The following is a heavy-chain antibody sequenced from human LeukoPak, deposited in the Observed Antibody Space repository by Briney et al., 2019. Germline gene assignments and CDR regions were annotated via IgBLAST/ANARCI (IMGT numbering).Heavy chain of an antibody. J-gene: IGHJ4*02. CDR1: GGSISSGGYY. CDR2: IYHSGST. V-gene: IGHV4-31*03. CDR3: ARSNGVGATADY. Sequence: SETLSLTCTVSGGSISSGGYYWTWIRQHPGKGLEWIGYIYHSGSTYYSSSLKSRVTISVDTSKNQFSLKLASVTAADTAVYYCARSNGVGATADYWGQGTLVTVSS. D-gene: IGHD1-26*01.